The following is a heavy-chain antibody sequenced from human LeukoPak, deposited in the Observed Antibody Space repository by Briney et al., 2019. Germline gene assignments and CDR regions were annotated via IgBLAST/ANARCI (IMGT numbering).Heavy chain of an antibody. V-gene: IGHV3-30*03. Sequence: GGSLRLSCAASGFTFSSYWMHWVRQAPGKGLEWVAVISHDGSNEYYPDSVKGRFTISRDNSKNTLYLQMNSLRAEDTAVYYCARDSSGSYNWFDPWGQGTLVTVSS. CDR2: ISHDGSNE. J-gene: IGHJ5*02. CDR3: ARDSSGSYNWFDP. CDR1: GFTFSSYW. D-gene: IGHD6-19*01.